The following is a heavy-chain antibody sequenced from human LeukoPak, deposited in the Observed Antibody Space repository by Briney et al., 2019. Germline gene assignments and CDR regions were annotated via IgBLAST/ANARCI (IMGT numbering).Heavy chain of an antibody. D-gene: IGHD1-26*01. CDR1: GFTFSSCS. CDR2: ITSSSSTI. V-gene: IGHV3-48*01. J-gene: IGHJ4*02. CDR3: ARGTAYYVNDY. Sequence: GGSLRLSCAASGFTFSSCSMNWVRQAPGKGLEWVSYITSSSSTIQYADSAKGRFTVSRDNAKDSLYLQMNSLRAEDTAVYYCARGTAYYVNDYWGQGALVTVSS.